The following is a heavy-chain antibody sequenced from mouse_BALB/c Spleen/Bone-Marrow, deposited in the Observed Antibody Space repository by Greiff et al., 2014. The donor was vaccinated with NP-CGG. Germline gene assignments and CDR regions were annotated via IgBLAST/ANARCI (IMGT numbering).Heavy chain of an antibody. Sequence: EVKLVESGGGLMKPGGSLKPSCAASGFTFSDYYMYWVRQTPEKRLEWVATISNGGSYTYYPDSVKGRFTISRDNAKNNLYLQMSSLKSGDTAMYYCARDSLYYYGSSYGYFDVWGAGTTVTASS. CDR1: GFTFSDYY. D-gene: IGHD1-1*01. J-gene: IGHJ1*01. V-gene: IGHV5-4*02. CDR2: ISNGGSYT. CDR3: ARDSLYYYGSSYGYFDV.